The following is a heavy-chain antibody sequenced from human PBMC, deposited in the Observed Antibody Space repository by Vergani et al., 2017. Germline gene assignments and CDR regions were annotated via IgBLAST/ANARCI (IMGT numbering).Heavy chain of an antibody. CDR1: GGTFSSYA. V-gene: IGHV1-46*01. D-gene: IGHD2-15*01. Sequence: QVQLVQSGAEVKKPGSSVKVSCKASGGTFSSYAISWVRQAPGQGLEWMGIINPSGGSTSYAQKFQGRVTMTRDTSTSTVYMELRSLRSEDTAVYYCARDKVVAVSANYYYGMDVWGQGTTVTVSS. CDR2: INPSGGST. J-gene: IGHJ6*02. CDR3: ARDKVVAVSANYYYGMDV.